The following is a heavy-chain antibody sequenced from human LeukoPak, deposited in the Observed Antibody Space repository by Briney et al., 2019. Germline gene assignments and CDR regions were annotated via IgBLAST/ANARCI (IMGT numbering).Heavy chain of an antibody. CDR3: ARINRGQYDSSGYYYTSTWFDP. D-gene: IGHD3-22*01. Sequence: SVKVSCKGSGGAFIRYSFTWGRQAPGLGGEGMGRIIPIFGTTNYAQKFQGRVTITTDEATRKDYMEMRRQTSEDTAVYYCARINRGQYDSSGYYYTSTWFDPWGQGTLVTVSS. J-gene: IGHJ5*02. CDR1: GGAFIRYS. V-gene: IGHV1-69*05. CDR2: IIPIFGTT.